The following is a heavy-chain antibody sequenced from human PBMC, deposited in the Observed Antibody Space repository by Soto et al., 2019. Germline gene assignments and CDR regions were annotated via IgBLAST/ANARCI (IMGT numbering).Heavy chain of an antibody. J-gene: IGHJ6*02. CDR2: ISYDGSNK. CDR3: AKDRLRYSYGHYGMDV. CDR1: GFTFSSYG. Sequence: GGSLRLSCAASGFTFSSYGMHWVRQAPGKGLEWVAVISYDGSNKYYADSVKGRFTISRDNSKNTLYLQMNSLRAEDTAVYYCAKDRLRYSYGHYGMDVWGQGTTVTVSS. D-gene: IGHD5-18*01. V-gene: IGHV3-30*18.